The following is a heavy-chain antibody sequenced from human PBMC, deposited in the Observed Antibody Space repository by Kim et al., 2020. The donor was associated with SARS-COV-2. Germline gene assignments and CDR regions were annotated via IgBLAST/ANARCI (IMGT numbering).Heavy chain of an antibody. V-gene: IGHV3-15*01. CDR1: GFTFSNAW. Sequence: GGSLRLSCAASGFTFSNAWMSWVRQAPGKGLEWVGRIKSKTDGGTTDYAAPVKGRFTISRDDSKNTLYLQMNSLKTEDTAVYYCTPAPHYDILTGYDYWGQGTLVTVSS. D-gene: IGHD3-9*01. CDR3: TPAPHYDILTGYDY. CDR2: IKSKTDGGTT. J-gene: IGHJ4*02.